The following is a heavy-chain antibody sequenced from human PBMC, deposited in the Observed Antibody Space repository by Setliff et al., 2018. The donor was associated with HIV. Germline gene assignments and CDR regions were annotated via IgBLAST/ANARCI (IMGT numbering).Heavy chain of an antibody. CDR3: ARGYCSSTSCYGIYYFDN. J-gene: IGHJ4*02. V-gene: IGHV1-18*01. Sequence: GASVKVSCKASGYTFTNYGISWVRQAPGQGLEWMGWISAYNGNTNYAQKLQGRVTMTRKTSISTAYMELRSLRSDDTAVYYCARGYCSSTSCYGIYYFDNWGQGTPVTVSS. D-gene: IGHD2-2*01. CDR1: GYTFTNYG. CDR2: ISAYNGNT.